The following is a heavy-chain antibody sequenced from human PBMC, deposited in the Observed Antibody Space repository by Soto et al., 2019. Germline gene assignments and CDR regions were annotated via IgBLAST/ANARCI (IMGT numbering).Heavy chain of an antibody. V-gene: IGHV5-10-1*01. J-gene: IGHJ6*02. D-gene: IGHD1-26*01. Sequence: GESLKISCKGSGYSFTSYWISWVRQMPGKGLEWMGRIDPSDSYTNYSPSFQGHVTISADKSISTAYLQWSSLKASDTAMYYCARILDSTGATRDSGTFGSGMDVWGQGTTVTVSS. CDR3: ARILDSTGATRDSGTFGSGMDV. CDR1: GYSFTSYW. CDR2: IDPSDSYT.